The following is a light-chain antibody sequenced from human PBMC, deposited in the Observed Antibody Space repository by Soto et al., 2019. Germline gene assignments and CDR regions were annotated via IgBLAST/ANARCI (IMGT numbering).Light chain of an antibody. CDR3: KQRSNWPPT. Sequence: EIVLTQSPATLSLSPGERATLSCRASQSVSSYLAWYQQKPGQAPRLLIYDASNRATGIPARFSGSGSGTDFTLTISSLVPEDFAVYYCKQRSNWPPTFGQGTRLEIK. V-gene: IGKV3-11*01. J-gene: IGKJ5*01. CDR1: QSVSSY. CDR2: DAS.